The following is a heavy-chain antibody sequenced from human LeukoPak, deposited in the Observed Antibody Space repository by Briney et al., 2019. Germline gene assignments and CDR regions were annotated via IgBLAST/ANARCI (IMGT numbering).Heavy chain of an antibody. D-gene: IGHD3-16*02. CDR3: ARDSEGSDYVWGSYRYTHYFDY. CDR2: IKQDGSEK. CDR1: GFTFSSYW. V-gene: IGHV3-7*01. J-gene: IGHJ4*02. Sequence: PGGSLRLSCAASGFTFSSYWMSWVRQAPGKGLEWVANIKQDGSEKYYVDSVKGRFTISRDNAKNSLYLQMNSLRAEDTAVYYCARDSEGSDYVWGSYRYTHYFDYWGQGTLVTVSS.